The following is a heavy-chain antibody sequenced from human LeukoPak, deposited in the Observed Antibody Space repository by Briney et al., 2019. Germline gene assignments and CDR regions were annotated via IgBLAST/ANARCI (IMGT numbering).Heavy chain of an antibody. D-gene: IGHD3-22*01. Sequence: GGSLRLSCAASGFTFSSYEMNWVRQAPGKGLEWISYISSSGSTIYYADSVKGRFTISRDNAKHSLCLQMNSLRAEDTAVYYCARGDYYYDSRGYYYFDYWRQGTLVTVSS. J-gene: IGHJ4*02. V-gene: IGHV3-48*03. CDR2: ISSSGSTI. CDR1: GFTFSSYE. CDR3: ARGDYYYDSRGYYYFDY.